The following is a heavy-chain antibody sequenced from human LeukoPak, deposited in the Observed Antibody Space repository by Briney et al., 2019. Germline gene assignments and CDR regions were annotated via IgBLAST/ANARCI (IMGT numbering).Heavy chain of an antibody. J-gene: IGHJ3*02. D-gene: IGHD3-22*01. CDR1: GYAFTCYY. Sequence: ASVKLSFKASGYAFTCYYMHWLRHAPAQGLELMGRINPNSGGTNYAQKVQGRVTMTRDTSISTAYMELSRLRSDDTDVYFCAREYSYDSSGYYRGSYAFDTWGQGTMVTVSS. CDR2: INPNSGGT. V-gene: IGHV1-2*05. CDR3: AREYSYDSSGYYRGSYAFDT.